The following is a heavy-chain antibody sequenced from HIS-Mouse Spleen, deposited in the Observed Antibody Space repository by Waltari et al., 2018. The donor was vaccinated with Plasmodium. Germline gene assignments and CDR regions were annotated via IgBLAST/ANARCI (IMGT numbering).Heavy chain of an antibody. D-gene: IGHD7-27*01. Sequence: QVQLVQSGAEVKKPGASVKVSCKASGYTFTSYYMHWVRQSPGQGFEWMGIINPNGRSTSYAEKFQGRVTMTRDTSTSTVYMELSRLRSEDTAVYYCARVQTGEEVWYFDLWGRGTLVTVSS. CDR3: ARVQTGEEVWYFDL. V-gene: IGHV1-46*03. CDR2: INPNGRST. J-gene: IGHJ2*01. CDR1: GYTFTSYY.